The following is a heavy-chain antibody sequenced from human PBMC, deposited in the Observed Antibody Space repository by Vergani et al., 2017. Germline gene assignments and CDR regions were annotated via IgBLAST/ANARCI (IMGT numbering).Heavy chain of an antibody. D-gene: IGHD5-18*01. J-gene: IGHJ3*02. Sequence: QVQLQESGPGLVKPSQTLSLTCTVSGGSISSGSYYWSWIRQPAGKGLEWIGRIYTSGSTNYNPSLKSRVTLSVDTSKNQFSLKLSSVTAADTAVYYCARDDALNTAMVNDAFDIWGQGTMVTVSS. CDR3: ARDDALNTAMVNDAFDI. CDR1: GGSISSGSYY. V-gene: IGHV4-61*02. CDR2: IYTSGST.